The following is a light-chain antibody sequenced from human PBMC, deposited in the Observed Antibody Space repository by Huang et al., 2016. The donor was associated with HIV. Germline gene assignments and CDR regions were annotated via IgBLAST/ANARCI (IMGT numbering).Light chain of an antibody. Sequence: DIQMTQSPSSVSASGGDRISFTCRASQDINRWLAWYQQKPGKAPKLLRYAASTLQGGGPARFSGRVSGTGFTLTINNLQPEDFATYFCQQAVSFPLTFGGGTKVEIK. CDR3: QQAVSFPLT. V-gene: IGKV1-12*01. CDR1: QDINRW. CDR2: AAS. J-gene: IGKJ4*01.